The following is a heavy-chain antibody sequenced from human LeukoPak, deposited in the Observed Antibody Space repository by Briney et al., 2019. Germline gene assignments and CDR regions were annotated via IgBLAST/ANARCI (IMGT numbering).Heavy chain of an antibody. Sequence: SETLSLTCSVSGDSITNNHWTWIRQPAGKGLEWIGRIYAPGNTNYNPSLKSRVTMSLDTSKNQFSLKLTSVTAADTAIYYCARSFDWYFDLWGRGTLVTVSS. CDR2: IYAPGNT. D-gene: IGHD3-10*01. CDR1: GDSITNNH. V-gene: IGHV4-4*07. J-gene: IGHJ2*01. CDR3: ARSFDWYFDL.